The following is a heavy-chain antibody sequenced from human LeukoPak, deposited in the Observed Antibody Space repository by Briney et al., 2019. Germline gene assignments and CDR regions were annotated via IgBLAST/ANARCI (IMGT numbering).Heavy chain of an antibody. CDR1: GGSISSSSYY. CDR2: IYYSGST. D-gene: IGHD1-26*01. V-gene: IGHV4-39*07. Sequence: SETLSLTCTVSGGSISSSSYYWGWIRQPPGKGLEWIGSIYYSGSTYYNPSLKSRVTISVDTSKNQFSLKLSSVTAADTAVYYCAREGVGATTYYYYMDVWGKGTTVTVSS. J-gene: IGHJ6*03. CDR3: AREGVGATTYYYYMDV.